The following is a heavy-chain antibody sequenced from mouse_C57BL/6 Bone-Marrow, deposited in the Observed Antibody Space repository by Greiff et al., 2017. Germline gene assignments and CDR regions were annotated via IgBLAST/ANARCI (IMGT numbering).Heavy chain of an antibody. D-gene: IGHD2-1*01. V-gene: IGHV1-54*01. CDR1: GYAFTNYL. Sequence: VQLQQSGAELVRPGTSVKVSCKASGYAFTNYLIEWVKQRPGQGLEWIGVINPGSGGTNYNEKFKGKATLTADKSSSTAYMQLSSLTSEGSAVEFCAREGGNYGAYWGQGTLVTVSA. CDR3: AREGGNYGAY. J-gene: IGHJ3*01. CDR2: INPGSGGT.